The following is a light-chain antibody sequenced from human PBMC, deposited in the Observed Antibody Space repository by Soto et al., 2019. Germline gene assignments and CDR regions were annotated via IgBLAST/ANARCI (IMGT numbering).Light chain of an antibody. CDR1: QSVSNN. Sequence: ETVMTQSPATLSASPGERATLSCRASQSVSNNLAWYQQKPGQTPRLLIYDASTRATGIPGSFSGSGSGTELTLTIRSLQSEDFAVYYCKQYNRWPLTFGGGTKVDIK. CDR2: DAS. V-gene: IGKV3-15*01. J-gene: IGKJ4*01. CDR3: KQYNRWPLT.